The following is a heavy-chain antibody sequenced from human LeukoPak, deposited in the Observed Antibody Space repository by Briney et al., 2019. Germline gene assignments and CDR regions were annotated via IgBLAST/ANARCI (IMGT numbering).Heavy chain of an antibody. D-gene: IGHD3-22*01. J-gene: IGHJ4*02. CDR2: IKQDGSEK. CDR3: ARVFYDSSGPFYFDY. Sequence: GGSLRLSCAASGFTFNTHWMTWVRQAPGKGLEWVATIKQDGSEKYSLDSVKGRFTISRDNAQNSLYLQMNSLRAEDTAVYYCARVFYDSSGPFYFDYWGQGTLVTVSS. CDR1: GFTFNTHW. V-gene: IGHV3-7*05.